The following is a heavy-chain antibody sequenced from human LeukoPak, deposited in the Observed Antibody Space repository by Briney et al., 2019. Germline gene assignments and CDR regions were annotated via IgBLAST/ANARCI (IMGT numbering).Heavy chain of an antibody. D-gene: IGHD5-24*01. CDR2: IYTSGST. CDR1: GGSISSYY. V-gene: IGHV4-4*07. Sequence: SETLSLTCTVSGGSISSYYWSWIRQPAGKGLEWIGRIYTSGSTNYNPSLKSRVTMSVDTSKNQFSLKLSSVTAADTAVYYCAREGYSEPDHYYGMDVWGQGTTVTVSS. CDR3: AREGYSEPDHYYGMDV. J-gene: IGHJ6*02.